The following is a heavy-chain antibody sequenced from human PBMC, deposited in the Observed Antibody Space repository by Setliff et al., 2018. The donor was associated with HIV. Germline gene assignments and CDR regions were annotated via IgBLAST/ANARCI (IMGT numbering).Heavy chain of an antibody. Sequence: GGSLRLSCAASGFTFSTYTMNWVRQAPGKGLEWVSSISSSGSYIYFAYSMKGRFTISRDNAKNSLYLQMNSLRAEDTAVYYCARGELRGYYYYYMDVWGRGTTVTVSS. J-gene: IGHJ6*03. V-gene: IGHV3-21*01. CDR2: ISSSGSYI. D-gene: IGHD1-7*01. CDR3: ARGELRGYYYYYMDV. CDR1: GFTFSTYT.